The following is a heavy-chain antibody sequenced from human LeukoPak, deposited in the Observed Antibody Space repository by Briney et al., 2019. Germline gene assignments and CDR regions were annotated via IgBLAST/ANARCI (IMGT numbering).Heavy chain of an antibody. CDR3: ARGTHLFFRQGWFDP. J-gene: IGHJ5*02. V-gene: IGHV4-30-4*01. CDR1: GGSISSGDYY. Sequence: PSETLSLTCTVSGGSISSGDYYWSWIRQPPGKGLEWIGYIYYSGSTYYNPSLKSRVTISVDTSKNQFSLKLSSVTAADTAVYYCARGTHLFFRQGWFDPWGQGTLVTVSS. D-gene: IGHD3-3*01. CDR2: IYYSGST.